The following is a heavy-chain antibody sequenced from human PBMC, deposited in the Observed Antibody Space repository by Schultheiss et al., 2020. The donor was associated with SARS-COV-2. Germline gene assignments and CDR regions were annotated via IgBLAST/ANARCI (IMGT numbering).Heavy chain of an antibody. CDR1: GASISSGGYY. CDR3: ATYGDYAFDY. Sequence: SETLSLTCAVSGASISSGGYYWSWIRQHPGKGLEWNGYIYYSGITNYNPSLKSRVTISVDTSKNQFSLKLSSVTAADTDVYYCATYGDYAFDYWGQGTLVTVSS. J-gene: IGHJ4*02. CDR2: IYYSGIT. V-gene: IGHV4-31*11. D-gene: IGHD4-17*01.